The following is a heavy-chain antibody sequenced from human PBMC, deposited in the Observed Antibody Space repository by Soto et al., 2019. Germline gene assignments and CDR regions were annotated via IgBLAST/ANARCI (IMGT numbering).Heavy chain of an antibody. CDR1: GGSISSYY. CDR2: IYYSGST. D-gene: IGHD6-19*01. V-gene: IGHV4-59*01. J-gene: IGHJ4*02. CDR3: ARVRGVVAVAGYNYLDY. Sequence: SETLSLTCTVSGGSISSYYWSWIRQPPGKGLEWIGYIYYSGSTNYNPSLKSRVTISVDTSKNQFSLKLSSVTAADTAVYYCARVRGVVAVAGYNYLDYWGQGTLVTVSS.